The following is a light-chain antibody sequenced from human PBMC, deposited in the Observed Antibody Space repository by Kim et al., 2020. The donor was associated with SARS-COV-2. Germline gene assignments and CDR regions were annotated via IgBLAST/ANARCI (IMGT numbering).Light chain of an antibody. CDR2: GAS. Sequence: EIVFTQSPGTLSLSPGERATLSCRASQSVSKNYLAWYQQKLGQAPRPLIYGASSRATGIPDRFSGSGSGTDFTLTISRLEPEDFAVYYCQQYGSSPRTLGQGTKGDIK. CDR1: QSVSKNY. J-gene: IGKJ1*01. CDR3: QQYGSSPRT. V-gene: IGKV3-20*01.